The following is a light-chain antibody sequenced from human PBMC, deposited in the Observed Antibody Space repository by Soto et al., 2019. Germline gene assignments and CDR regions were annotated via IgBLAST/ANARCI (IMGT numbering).Light chain of an antibody. V-gene: IGKV3-15*01. CDR3: QQDNNWPGT. Sequence: EIVMTQSPATLSVSPGERATLSCRASQSVSSNLAWYQQKPGQAPRLLIYGASTRATGIPARFSGSGSGTEFALTISSLQSEDFAVYYCQQDNNWPGTFGPGTKADIK. J-gene: IGKJ3*01. CDR1: QSVSSN. CDR2: GAS.